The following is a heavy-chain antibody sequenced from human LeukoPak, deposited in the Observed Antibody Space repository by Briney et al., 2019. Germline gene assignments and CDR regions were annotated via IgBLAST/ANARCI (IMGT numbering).Heavy chain of an antibody. J-gene: IGHJ4*02. CDR2: IRYDGSNK. D-gene: IGHD6-6*01. CDR3: AKDSSYSSSSYYFDY. V-gene: IGHV3-30*02. Sequence: GGSLRLSCAASGFTFSSYGMHWVRQAPGKGLEWVAFIRYDGSNKYYADSVKGRFTISRDNSKNTLYLQMNSLRAEDTAVYYCAKDSSYSSSSYYFDYWGQGTLVTVSS. CDR1: GFTFSSYG.